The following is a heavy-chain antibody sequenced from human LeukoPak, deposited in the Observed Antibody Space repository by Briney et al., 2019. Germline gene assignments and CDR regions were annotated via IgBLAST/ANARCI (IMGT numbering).Heavy chain of an antibody. J-gene: IGHJ4*01. V-gene: IGHV4-39*01. CDR1: GGSISSSSYY. Sequence: SETLSLTCTVSGGSISSSSYYWGWIRPPPGKGLEWIGRIYYSGSIYYNPSLKSRVTISVDTSKSQFSLKLSSVPAADTAVYYCARQVTTLSYFDYWGQRTLVTVSS. CDR2: IYYSGSI. CDR3: ARQVTTLSYFDY. D-gene: IGHD3-22*01.